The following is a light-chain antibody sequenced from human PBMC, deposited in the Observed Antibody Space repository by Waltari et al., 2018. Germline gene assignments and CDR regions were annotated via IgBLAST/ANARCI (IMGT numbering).Light chain of an antibody. CDR3: HQFYVAPHT. V-gene: IGKV4-1*01. CDR2: LAF. J-gene: IGKJ2*01. CDR1: QPVLYSDNNKNY. Sequence: DIVMTQSPDSLAVSLGERATLHCKSSQPVLYSDNNKNYLAWYQQKPGQPPKLLIYLAFTRESGVPDRFSGSGSGTDFTLTISSLQAEDVAVYYCHQFYVAPHTFGQGTRLVIK.